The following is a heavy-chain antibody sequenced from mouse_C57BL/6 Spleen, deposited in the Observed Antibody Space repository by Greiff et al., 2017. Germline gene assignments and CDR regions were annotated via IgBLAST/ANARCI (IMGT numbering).Heavy chain of an antibody. CDR1: GYTFTSYG. Sequence: QVQLQQSGAELARPGASVKLSCKASGYTFTSYGISWVKQRTGQGLEWIGEIDPRIGNTYYNDKFKGKATLTADKSSSTAYMALHSLTSGDTSVYFCVSRDMSYDVYYYYAMDYWGQGTSVTVSS. V-gene: IGHV1-81*01. CDR2: IDPRIGNT. D-gene: IGHD2-3*01. J-gene: IGHJ4*01. CDR3: VSRDMSYDVYYYYAMDY.